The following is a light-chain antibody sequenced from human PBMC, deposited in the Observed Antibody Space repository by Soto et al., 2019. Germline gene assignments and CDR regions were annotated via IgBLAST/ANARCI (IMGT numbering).Light chain of an antibody. CDR3: QQRYNWPPT. CDR1: QSISTN. CDR2: DTS. J-gene: IGKJ5*01. V-gene: IGKV3-11*01. Sequence: EIVLTQSPATLSLSPGERLTLSCRASQSISTNLAWYQHRPGQAPRLLIYDTSNRATDIPARFSGSGSGTDFTLTITSLEPEDFAVYYCQQRYNWPPTFGQGTRLEI.